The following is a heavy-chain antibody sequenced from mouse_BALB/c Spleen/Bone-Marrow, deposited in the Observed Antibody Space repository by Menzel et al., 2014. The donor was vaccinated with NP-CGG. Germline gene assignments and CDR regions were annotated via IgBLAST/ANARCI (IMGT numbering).Heavy chain of an antibody. J-gene: IGHJ3*01. CDR3: ARTGDSSGSSRFAY. D-gene: IGHD3-2*01. CDR2: IDPSDSET. Sequence: QVQLQQSGPQLVRPGASVKISCKASGYSFTNYWMHWVKQRPGQGLGWSGMIDPSDSETRLNQKFKDKATLTVDKSSSTAYMQLSSPTSEDSAVYYCARTGDSSGSSRFAYWGQGTLVTVSA. CDR1: GYSFTNYW. V-gene: IGHV1S127*01.